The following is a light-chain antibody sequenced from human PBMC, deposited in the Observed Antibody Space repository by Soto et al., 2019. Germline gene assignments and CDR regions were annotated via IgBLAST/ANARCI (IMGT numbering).Light chain of an antibody. CDR1: SSNIGSNY. CDR3: AAWDDSLSAHVV. Sequence: QAVLTQPPSASGTPGQRVTISCSGSSSNIGSNYVYWYQQLPGTAPKLLIYRNNQRPSGVPDRFSGSKSGTSASLAISGLRSEDEADYYCAAWDDSLSAHVVFGGGTKLNVL. J-gene: IGLJ2*01. V-gene: IGLV1-47*01. CDR2: RNN.